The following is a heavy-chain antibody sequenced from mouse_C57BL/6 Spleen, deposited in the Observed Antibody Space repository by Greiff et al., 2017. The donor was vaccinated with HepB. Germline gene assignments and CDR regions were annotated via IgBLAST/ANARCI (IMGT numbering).Heavy chain of an antibody. CDR2: INPYNGGT. D-gene: IGHD1-1*01. CDR3: AKGYYGPPFDY. J-gene: IGHJ2*01. V-gene: IGHV1-19*01. CDR1: GYTFTDYY. Sequence: VQLQQSGPVLVKPGASVKMSCKASGYTFTDYYMNWVKQSHGKSLEWIGVINPYNGGTSYNQKFKGKATLTVDKSSSTAYMELNSLTSEDSAVYYCAKGYYGPPFDYWGQGTTLTVSS.